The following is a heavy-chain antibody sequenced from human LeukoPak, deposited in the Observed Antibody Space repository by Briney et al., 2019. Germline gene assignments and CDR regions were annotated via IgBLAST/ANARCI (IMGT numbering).Heavy chain of an antibody. CDR2: ISSSGSTI. J-gene: IGHJ6*02. D-gene: IGHD2-2*01. CDR3: ARGGYCSSTSCYENYYYGMDV. Sequence: GRSLRLSYAASGFTFSSYEMNWVRQAPGKGLEWVSYISSSGSTIYYADSVKGRFTISRDNAKNSLYLQMNSLRAEDTAVYYCARGGYCSSTSCYENYYYGMDVWGQGTTVTVSS. CDR1: GFTFSSYE. V-gene: IGHV3-48*03.